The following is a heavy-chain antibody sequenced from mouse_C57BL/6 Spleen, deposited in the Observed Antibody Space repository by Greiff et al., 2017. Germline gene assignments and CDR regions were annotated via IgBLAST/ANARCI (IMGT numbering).Heavy chain of an antibody. CDR2: ISSGSSTI. CDR1: GFTFSDYG. J-gene: IGHJ1*03. D-gene: IGHD2-1*01. CDR3: ARRTYGNYWYFDV. V-gene: IGHV5-17*01. Sequence: EVHLVESGGGLVKPGGSPKLSCAASGFTFSDYGMHWVRQAPEKGLEWVAYISSGSSTIYYADTVKGRFTISRDNAKNTLFLQMTSLRSEDTAMYYCARRTYGNYWYFDVWGTGTTVTVSS.